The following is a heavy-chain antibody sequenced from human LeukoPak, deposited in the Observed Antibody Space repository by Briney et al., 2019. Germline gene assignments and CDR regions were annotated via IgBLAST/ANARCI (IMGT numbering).Heavy chain of an antibody. J-gene: IGHJ4*02. D-gene: IGHD3-22*01. CDR3: AKSSYYDSSGYYREYYFDH. CDR1: GFSFSSYG. V-gene: IGHV3-23*01. Sequence: GGSLRLSCAASGFSFSSYGMTWVRQAPGKGLDWVSSISGGGGSTNSADSVKGRFTISRDNSKNTLYLQMNSLRAEDTAVYYCAKSSYYDSSGYYREYYFDHWGQGTLDTVSS. CDR2: ISGGGGST.